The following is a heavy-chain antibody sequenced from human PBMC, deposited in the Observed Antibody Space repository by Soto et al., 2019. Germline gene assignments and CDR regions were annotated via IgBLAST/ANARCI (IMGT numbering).Heavy chain of an antibody. V-gene: IGHV4-39*01. CDR3: ARQLRGKLWSEDWFDP. CDR1: GGSISSSSYY. CDR2: IYYSGST. Sequence: QLQLQESGPGLVKPSETLSLTCTVSGGSISSSSYYWGWIRQPPGKGLEWIGSIYYSGSTYYNPSLKSRVTISVDTSKNQFSLKLSSVTAADTAVYYCARQLRGKLWSEDWFDPWGQGTLVTVSS. D-gene: IGHD2-8*02. J-gene: IGHJ5*02.